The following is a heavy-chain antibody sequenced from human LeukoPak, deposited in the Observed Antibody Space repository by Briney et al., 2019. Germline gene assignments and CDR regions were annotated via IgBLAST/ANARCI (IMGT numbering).Heavy chain of an antibody. CDR2: LNPNSGDT. CDR1: GYTFTGYF. V-gene: IGHV1-2*02. J-gene: IGHJ5*02. D-gene: IGHD2-2*01. Sequence: ASVKVSCKASGYTFTGYFMHWVRQAPGQGLEWMGWLNPNSGDTNYAQNFQDRVTMTRDTSISTAYMELSKLRSDDTAVYYCTRDLQVIIYPAPDGWFDPWGQGTLVTVSS. CDR3: TRDLQVIIYPAPDGWFDP.